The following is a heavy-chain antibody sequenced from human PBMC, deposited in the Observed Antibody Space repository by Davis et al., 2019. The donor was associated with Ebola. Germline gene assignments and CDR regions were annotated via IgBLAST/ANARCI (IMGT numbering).Heavy chain of an antibody. CDR1: GFTFSSYG. Sequence: GESLKISCAASGFTFSSYGIHWVRQAPGKGLEWVAVISYDGSNKYYADSVKGRFTISRDNSKNTLYLQMNSLRAEDTAVYYCARNTAMVVGSYYYYGMDVWGQGTTVTVSS. CDR2: ISYDGSNK. D-gene: IGHD5-18*01. CDR3: ARNTAMVVGSYYYYGMDV. V-gene: IGHV3-30*03. J-gene: IGHJ6*02.